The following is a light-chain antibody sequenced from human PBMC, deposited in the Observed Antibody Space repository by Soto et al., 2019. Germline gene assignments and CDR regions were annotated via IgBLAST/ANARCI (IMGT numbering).Light chain of an antibody. Sequence: QSVLTQPPSASGTPGQRVTISCSGSSSNIGSNYVYWYQQLPGTAPKLLIYRNNQRPSGVPDRFSGSKSGNSAFLAISGLRSEYEAYYYCAAWDDILSGLVFGGGTKVTVL. J-gene: IGLJ2*01. CDR1: SSNIGSNY. CDR2: RNN. V-gene: IGLV1-47*01. CDR3: AAWDDILSGLV.